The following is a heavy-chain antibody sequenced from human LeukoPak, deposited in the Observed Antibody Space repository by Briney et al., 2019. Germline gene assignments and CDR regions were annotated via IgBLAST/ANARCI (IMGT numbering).Heavy chain of an antibody. CDR2: FRSNGSDT. CDR1: GFTLSSGSW. V-gene: IGHV3-74*03. J-gene: IGHJ5*02. Sequence: GGSLRLSCAASGFTLSSGSWMHWVRQVPGKGLVWVSFFRSNGSDTSYADSVKGRFTISRDNAKNNLYLQMNSLRDDDASVYYCAKSDWFDPWGQGTLVTVSS. CDR3: AKSDWFDP.